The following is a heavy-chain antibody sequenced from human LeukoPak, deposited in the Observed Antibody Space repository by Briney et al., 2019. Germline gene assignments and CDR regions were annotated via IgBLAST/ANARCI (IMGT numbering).Heavy chain of an antibody. J-gene: IGHJ4*02. D-gene: IGHD3-16*01. CDR3: ARDPGMRLRLGELYRLFDY. Sequence: GGSLRLSCAASGFTFSSYSMNWVRQAPGKGLEWVSSISSSSSYIYYADSVKGRFTISRDNAKNSLYLQMNSLRAEDTAVYYCARDPGMRLRLGELYRLFDYWGQGTLVTVSS. V-gene: IGHV3-21*01. CDR1: GFTFSSYS. CDR2: ISSSSSYI.